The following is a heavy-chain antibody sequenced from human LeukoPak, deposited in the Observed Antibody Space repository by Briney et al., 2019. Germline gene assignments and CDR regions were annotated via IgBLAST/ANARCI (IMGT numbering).Heavy chain of an antibody. CDR3: ARRNVYSSSWDYFDY. Sequence: SETLSLTCTVSGGSISSYYWSWIRQPPGKGLEWIGCIYCSGSTNYNPSLKSRVTISVDTSKNQFSLKLSSVTAADTAVYYCARRNVYSSSWDYFDYWGQGTLVTVSS. CDR2: IYCSGST. V-gene: IGHV4-59*08. D-gene: IGHD6-13*01. CDR1: GGSISSYY. J-gene: IGHJ4*02.